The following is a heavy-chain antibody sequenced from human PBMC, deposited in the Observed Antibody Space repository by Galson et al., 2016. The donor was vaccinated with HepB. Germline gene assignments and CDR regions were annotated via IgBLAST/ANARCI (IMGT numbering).Heavy chain of an antibody. CDR2: ISGSGAAT. D-gene: IGHD5-24*01. CDR3: AKDLKDGTYYLDY. J-gene: IGHJ4*02. V-gene: IGHV3-23*01. CDR1: GSSFSTCA. Sequence: SLRLSCAASGSSFSTCAMTWVRQAPGKGLEWVAAISGSGAATYYADSVQGRFSISRANAKNTLDPQMNSLRVEDTAVYFCAKDLKDGTYYLDYWGQGTLVP.